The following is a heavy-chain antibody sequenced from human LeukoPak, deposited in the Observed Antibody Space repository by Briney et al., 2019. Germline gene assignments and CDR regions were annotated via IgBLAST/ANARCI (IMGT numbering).Heavy chain of an antibody. CDR2: IYYSGST. D-gene: IGHD3-22*01. V-gene: IGHV4-39*01. CDR3: ERHSGYYYGESDY. Sequence: SETLSLTCTLSEGSISSSSYYWGWIRQPPGKGLEWIGKIYYSGSTYCNPSLKSRVTTSVDTSKNQFSLKLSSVTAADTAVYYRERHSGYYYGESDYWGQGTLVTVSS. J-gene: IGHJ4*02. CDR1: EGSISSSSYY.